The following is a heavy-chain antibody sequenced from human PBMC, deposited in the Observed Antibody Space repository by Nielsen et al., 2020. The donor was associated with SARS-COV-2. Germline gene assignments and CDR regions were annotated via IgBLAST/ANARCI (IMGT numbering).Heavy chain of an antibody. J-gene: IGHJ4*02. CDR3: TRTPYDILTGYYSYYFDY. CDR2: IYWDDDK. V-gene: IGHV2-5*02. Sequence: SGPTLVKPTQTLTLTCTFSGFSLSTSGVGVGWIRQPPGKALEWLALIYWDDDKRYSPSLKSRLTITKDTSKNQVVLTMTNMDPVDTATYCCTRTPYDILTGYYSYYFDYWGQGTLVTVSS. CDR1: GFSLSTSGVG. D-gene: IGHD3-9*01.